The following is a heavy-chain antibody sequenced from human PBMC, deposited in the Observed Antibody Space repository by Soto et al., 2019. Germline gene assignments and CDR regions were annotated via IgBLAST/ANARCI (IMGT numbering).Heavy chain of an antibody. CDR1: GYTFTSYG. J-gene: IGHJ3*02. D-gene: IGHD3-22*01. CDR2: ISAYNGNT. V-gene: IGHV1-18*04. Sequence: GASVKVSCKASGYTFTSYGISWVRQAPGKGLEWMGWISAYNGNTNYAQKRQGRVTMTTDTSTSTAYMELRSLRSDDTAVYYCAREPAYYYDSSGYDAALYAFDIWGQGTMVTVS. CDR3: AREPAYYYDSSGYDAALYAFDI.